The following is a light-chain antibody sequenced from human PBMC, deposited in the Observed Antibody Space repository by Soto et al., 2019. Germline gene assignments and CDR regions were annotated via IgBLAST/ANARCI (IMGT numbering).Light chain of an antibody. CDR2: DAS. CDR3: QQYIKWPHT. J-gene: IGKJ5*01. Sequence: EIVMRQAPGTLYVSPGAIATLSCRAIQSVSSNLAWYQQKPGQAPRLLISDASTRATGIPARFSGSGSGTEFTLTVSSLQSEDFAVYYCQQYIKWPHTFGQGTRLEIK. V-gene: IGKV3-15*01. CDR1: QSVSSN.